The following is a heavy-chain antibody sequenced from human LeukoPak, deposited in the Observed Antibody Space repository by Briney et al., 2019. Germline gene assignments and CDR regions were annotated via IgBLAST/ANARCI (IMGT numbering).Heavy chain of an antibody. Sequence: SETLSLTCTVSGGSISSSSYYWGWIRQPPGKGLEWIGSIYYSGSTYYNPSLKSRVTISVDTSKNQFSLKLSSVTAADTAVYYCARHHGGGRYGSVYFDYWGQGTLVTVSS. J-gene: IGHJ4*02. CDR1: GGSISSSSYY. CDR3: ARHHGGGRYGSVYFDY. V-gene: IGHV4-39*01. CDR2: IYYSGST. D-gene: IGHD6-19*01.